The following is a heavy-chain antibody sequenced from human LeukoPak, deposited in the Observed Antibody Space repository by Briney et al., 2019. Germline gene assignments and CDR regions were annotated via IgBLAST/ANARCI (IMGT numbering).Heavy chain of an antibody. CDR3: ASSVFGEFHYYYYMDV. Sequence: GGSLRLSCVVSGFTFSSYSMNWVRQAPGKGLEWVSSISSSSSSYIYYADSVKGRLTISRDNAKNSLYLQMNSLRAEDTAVYYCASSVFGEFHYYYYMDVWGKGTTVTVSS. D-gene: IGHD3-10*01. V-gene: IGHV3-21*01. J-gene: IGHJ6*03. CDR2: ISSSSSSYI. CDR1: GFTFSSYS.